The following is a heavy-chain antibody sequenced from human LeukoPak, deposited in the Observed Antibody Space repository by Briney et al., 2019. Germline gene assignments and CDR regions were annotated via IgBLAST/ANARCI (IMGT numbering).Heavy chain of an antibody. J-gene: IGHJ4*02. CDR3: TTSGTPFEY. CDR2: IKNKGDGGTT. Sequence: PGGSLRLSCAASGFTFNKAWMSWLRLAPGKGLEWVGRIKNKGDGGTTDYAAPVKGRFTVSRDDSKSTLYLQMNSLKTEDTAVYYCTTSGTPFEYWGQGTLVTVSS. CDR1: GFTFNKAW. V-gene: IGHV3-15*01. D-gene: IGHD3-10*01.